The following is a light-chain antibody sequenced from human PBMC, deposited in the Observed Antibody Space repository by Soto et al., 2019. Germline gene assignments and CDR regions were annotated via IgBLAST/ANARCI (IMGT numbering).Light chain of an antibody. CDR1: QSVSSSY. Sequence: EIVLTQSPGTLSLSPGERATLSCRASQSVSSSYLAWYQQKPGQAPRHLIYGASSRATGIPDRFSGSGSGTDFTLTISRLEPEDFAVYPCQQYDGSRLRTFGGGTKVEIK. J-gene: IGKJ4*02. CDR3: QQYDGSRLRT. CDR2: GAS. V-gene: IGKV3-20*01.